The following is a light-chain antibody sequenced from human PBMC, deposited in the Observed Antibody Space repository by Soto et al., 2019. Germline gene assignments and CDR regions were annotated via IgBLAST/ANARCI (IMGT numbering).Light chain of an antibody. Sequence: DIQMTQSPSTLSASVGDRVTITCRASQSINTWLAWYQQKPGKAPKVLISKASSLESGVPSRFSGSGSGTEFTLTISSLQPDDFATYYCQQYDSYPLTFGGGTKVELK. CDR1: QSINTW. CDR3: QQYDSYPLT. V-gene: IGKV1-5*03. J-gene: IGKJ4*01. CDR2: KAS.